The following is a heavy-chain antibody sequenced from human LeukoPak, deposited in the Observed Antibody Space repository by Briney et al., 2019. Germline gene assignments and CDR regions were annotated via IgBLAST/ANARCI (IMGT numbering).Heavy chain of an antibody. V-gene: IGHV1-8*01. J-gene: IGHJ4*02. CDR2: MNPNSGNT. CDR3: ARGSPAIYCSGGSCYLDY. D-gene: IGHD2-15*01. CDR1: GYTFTSYD. Sequence: ASVKVSCKASGYTFTSYDINWVRQAPGQGLEWMGWMNPNSGNTGYAQKFQGRVTMTRNTSISTAYMELSSLRSEDSAVYYCARGSPAIYCSGGSCYLDYWGQGTLVTVSS.